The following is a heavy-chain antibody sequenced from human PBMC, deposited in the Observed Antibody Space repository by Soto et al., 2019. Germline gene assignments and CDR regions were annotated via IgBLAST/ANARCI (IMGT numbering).Heavy chain of an antibody. Sequence: SETLSLTCTVSGGSISSYYWSWIRQPPGKGLEWIGYMYNTGSTIYNPSLKSRVTISVDTSKNQFSLKLSSVTAADTAGYYCARSIHSWGQGTLVTVSS. CDR3: ARSIHS. V-gene: IGHV4-59*12. CDR1: GGSISSYY. J-gene: IGHJ4*02. CDR2: MYNTGST.